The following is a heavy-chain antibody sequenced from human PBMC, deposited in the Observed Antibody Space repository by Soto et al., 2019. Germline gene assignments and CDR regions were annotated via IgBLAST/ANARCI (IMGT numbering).Heavy chain of an antibody. CDR2: MNPNSGNT. V-gene: IGHV1-8*01. J-gene: IGHJ5*02. D-gene: IGHD3-16*01. CDR1: GYTFTSYD. Sequence: QVQLVQSGAEVKKPGASVKVSCKASGYTFTSYDINWGRLATGQGLEWMGWMNPNSGNTAYAQKFQGRVTMTRNTSISTDYMELSSLRSEDTAVYYCARLKQDYAVAWGQGTLVTVSS. CDR3: ARLKQDYAVA.